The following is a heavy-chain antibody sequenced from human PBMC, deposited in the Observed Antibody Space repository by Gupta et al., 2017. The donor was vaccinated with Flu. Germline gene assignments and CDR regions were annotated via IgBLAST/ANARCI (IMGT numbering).Heavy chain of an antibody. V-gene: IGHV4-61*02. J-gene: IGHJ6*02. CDR1: GSYY. D-gene: IGHD3-10*01. CDR3: ARDRVTTYYYGSGSEVSAEAGYYYYGMDV. Sequence: GSYYWSWIRQPAGKGLEWIGRIYTSGSTNYNPSLKSRVTISVDTSKNQFSLKLSSVTAADTAVYYCARDRVTTYYYGSGSEVSAEAGYYYYGMDVWGQGTTVTVSS. CDR2: IYTSGST.